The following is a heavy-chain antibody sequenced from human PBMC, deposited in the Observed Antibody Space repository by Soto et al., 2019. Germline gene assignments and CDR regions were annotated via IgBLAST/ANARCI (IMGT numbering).Heavy chain of an antibody. CDR2: ISGSGGST. J-gene: IGHJ5*02. CDR3: AKEPLWSGQNWFEP. D-gene: IGHD3-3*01. CDR1: GFSFSSYA. Sequence: GGSLTLSCAASGFSFSSYAMSWVRQAPGKGLEWVSAISGSGGSTYYADSVKGRFTISRDNSKNTLYLQMNSLRAEDTAVYYCAKEPLWSGQNWFEPRGQGTLVTVSS. V-gene: IGHV3-23*01.